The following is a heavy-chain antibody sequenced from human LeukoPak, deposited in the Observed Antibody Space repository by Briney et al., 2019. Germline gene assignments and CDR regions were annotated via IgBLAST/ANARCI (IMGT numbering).Heavy chain of an antibody. J-gene: IGHJ4*02. Sequence: SETLSLTCTVSGGSISSYYWSWIRQPPGKGLEWIGYIYYSGSTNYNPSLKSRVTISVDTSKNQFSLKLSSVTAADTAVYYCVGSGWAPRFDYWGQGTLVTVSS. CDR2: IYYSGST. CDR3: VGSGWAPRFDY. D-gene: IGHD6-19*01. CDR1: GGSISSYY. V-gene: IGHV4-59*01.